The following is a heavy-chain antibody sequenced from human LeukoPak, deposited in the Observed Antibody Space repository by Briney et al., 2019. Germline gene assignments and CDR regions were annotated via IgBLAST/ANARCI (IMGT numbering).Heavy chain of an antibody. J-gene: IGHJ6*03. D-gene: IGHD2-2*03. CDR3: ARGGGYCSSTSCYGVYMDV. CDR2: IYYSGST. Sequence: SETLSLTCTVSGGSISSYYWSWIRQPPGKGLEWIGYIYYSGSTNYNPSLKSRVTISVDTSKNQFSLKLSPVTAADTAVYYCARGGGYCSSTSCYGVYMDVWGKGTTVTISS. CDR1: GGSISSYY. V-gene: IGHV4-59*01.